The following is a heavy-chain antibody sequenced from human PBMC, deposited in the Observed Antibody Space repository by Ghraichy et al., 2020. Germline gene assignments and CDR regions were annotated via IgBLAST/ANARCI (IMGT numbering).Heavy chain of an antibody. CDR1: GFTFSSYA. V-gene: IGHV3-23*01. CDR2: IGGSGDST. J-gene: IGHJ4*02. D-gene: IGHD6-13*01. Sequence: GGSLRLSCAASGFTFSSYAMNWVRQAPGKGLEWVSAIGGSGDSTYYADSVKGRFTISRDNSKNTLYLQMNSLRADDTAVYYCAKGGDSAVYSSSWFDCWGQGTLVTVSS. CDR3: AKGGDSAVYSSSWFDC.